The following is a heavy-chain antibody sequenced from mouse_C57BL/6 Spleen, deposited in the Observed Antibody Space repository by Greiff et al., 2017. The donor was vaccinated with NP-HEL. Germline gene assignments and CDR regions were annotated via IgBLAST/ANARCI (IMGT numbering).Heavy chain of an antibody. Sequence: VQLVESGAELVKPGASVKISCKASGYAFSSYWMNWVKQRPGKGLEWIGQIYPGDGDTNYNGKFKGKATLTADKSSSTAYMQLSSLTSEDSAVYFCARERLLRYAMDYWGQGTSVTVSS. CDR3: ARERLLRYAMDY. CDR1: GYAFSSYW. V-gene: IGHV1-80*01. CDR2: IYPGDGDT. D-gene: IGHD2-3*01. J-gene: IGHJ4*01.